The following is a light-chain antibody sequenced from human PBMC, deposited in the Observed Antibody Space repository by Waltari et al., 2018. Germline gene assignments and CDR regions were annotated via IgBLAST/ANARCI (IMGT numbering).Light chain of an antibody. CDR3: AAWDDSLNGWV. V-gene: IGLV1-44*01. Sequence: QSVLTQPPSASGTPGQRVTISCSGSSSNIGSNTVNWYQQLPGPAPKLLIYSNNRRPSGVPDRFSVSKSGTSASRAISGLQSEDEADYYCAAWDDSLNGWVFGGGTKLTVL. J-gene: IGLJ3*02. CDR2: SNN. CDR1: SSNIGSNT.